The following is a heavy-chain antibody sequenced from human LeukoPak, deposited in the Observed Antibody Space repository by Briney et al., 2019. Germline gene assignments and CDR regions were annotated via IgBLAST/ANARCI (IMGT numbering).Heavy chain of an antibody. CDR1: GYTFTSYD. CDR2: MNPNSGNT. J-gene: IGHJ6*01. Sequence: ASVKVSCKASGYTFTSYDINWVRQATGQGLEWMGWMNPNSGNTGYAQKFQGRVTMTRNTSISIAYMELSSLRSEDTAVYYCARGIYGSGSYYYYYYYGMDVWGQGTTVTVSS. D-gene: IGHD3-10*01. CDR3: ARGIYGSGSYYYYYYYGMDV. V-gene: IGHV1-8*01.